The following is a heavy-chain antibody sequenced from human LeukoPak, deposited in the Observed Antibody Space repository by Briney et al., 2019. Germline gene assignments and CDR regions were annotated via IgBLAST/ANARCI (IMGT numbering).Heavy chain of an antibody. CDR1: GFTFSSYA. D-gene: IGHD3-22*01. V-gene: IGHV3-33*08. CDR3: ARDRGYYDSSGHFDY. J-gene: IGHJ4*02. CDR2: IWYDGSNK. Sequence: GGSLRLSCAASGFTFSSYAMSWVRQAPGKGLEWVAVIWYDGSNKYSADSVKGRFTISRDNSKNTLYLQMNSLRAEDTAVYYCARDRGYYDSSGHFDYWGQGTLVTVSS.